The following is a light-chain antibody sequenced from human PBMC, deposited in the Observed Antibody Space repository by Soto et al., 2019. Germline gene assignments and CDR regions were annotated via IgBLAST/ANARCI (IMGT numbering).Light chain of an antibody. CDR2: GAS. CDR1: HSVNSH. Sequence: MMMTQSPATLSVSPGERVTLSCRTSHSVNSHVALHQQKPGSAPRLLLYGASTRATGIPVRFSGSGFGTEFTLTISSLQSEDFAVYYCQQYKNWRLFGQGTRLDIK. CDR3: QQYKNWRL. V-gene: IGKV3-15*01. J-gene: IGKJ5*01.